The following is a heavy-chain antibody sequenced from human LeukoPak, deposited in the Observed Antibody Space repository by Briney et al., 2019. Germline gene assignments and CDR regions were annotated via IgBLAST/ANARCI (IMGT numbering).Heavy chain of an antibody. Sequence: GASVKVSCKASGYTFINYDINWVRQAPGQGLEWMGWMNPNSGSTGYAQKFQGRVTFTRHTSITTAYMDLSSLRSEDTAVYYCARGAARPNYYYYYYMDVWGKGTTVTVSS. D-gene: IGHD6-6*01. CDR1: GYTFINYD. J-gene: IGHJ6*03. CDR3: ARGAARPNYYYYYYMDV. V-gene: IGHV1-8*03. CDR2: MNPNSGST.